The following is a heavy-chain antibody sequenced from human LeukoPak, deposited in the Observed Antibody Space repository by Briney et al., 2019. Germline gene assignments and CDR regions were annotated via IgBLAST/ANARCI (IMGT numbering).Heavy chain of an antibody. CDR1: GGSISSYY. Sequence: SETLSLTCTVSGGSISSYYWSWIRQPPGKGLEWIGYIYYSGSTNYNPSLKSRVTISVDTSKNQFSLKLSSVTAADTAVYYCARFHHRDRFDSWGQGTLVTVSS. J-gene: IGHJ5*01. D-gene: IGHD3-10*01. V-gene: IGHV4-59*08. CDR2: IYYSGST. CDR3: ARFHHRDRFDS.